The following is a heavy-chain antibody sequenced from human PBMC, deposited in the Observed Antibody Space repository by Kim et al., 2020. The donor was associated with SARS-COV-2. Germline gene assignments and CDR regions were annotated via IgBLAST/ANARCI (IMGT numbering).Heavy chain of an antibody. CDR3: AKSSVPTVYCIDN. D-gene: IGHD2-15*01. J-gene: IGHJ4*02. Sequence: GGSLRLSCAASGFPFSSYGMHWVRQAPGKGLEWVAVIWNDGSKKYYADSVKGRFSISRDNSKKMVYLEMNSLRGEDTAVYYCAKSSVPTVYCIDNWGQGTLVTV. V-gene: IGHV3-33*06. CDR2: IWNDGSKK. CDR1: GFPFSSYG.